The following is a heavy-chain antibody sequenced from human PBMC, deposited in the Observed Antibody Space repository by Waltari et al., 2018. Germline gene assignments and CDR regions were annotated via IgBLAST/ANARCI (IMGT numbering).Heavy chain of an antibody. J-gene: IGHJ4*02. D-gene: IGHD1-20*01. V-gene: IGHV4-30-4*08. CDR2: IYYSGST. Sequence: QVQLQESGPGLVKPSQTLSLTCTVSGGSISSGDYYWSWIRQPPGKGLQWIGYIYYSGSTYYNPSLKSRVTISVDTSKNQFSLKLSSVTAADTAVYYCARERDNSLYYFDYWGQGTLVTVSS. CDR3: ARERDNSLYYFDY. CDR1: GGSISSGDYY.